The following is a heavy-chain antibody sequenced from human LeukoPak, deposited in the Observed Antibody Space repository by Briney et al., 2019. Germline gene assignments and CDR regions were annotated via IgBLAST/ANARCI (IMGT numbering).Heavy chain of an antibody. CDR3: AKQHTTTVILFGFEY. V-gene: IGHV3-23*01. CDR1: GFTFSSYG. J-gene: IGHJ4*02. Sequence: GGTLRLSCAASGFTFSSYGMSWVRQAPGKGLEWVSAISGSGGSTYYADPVKGRFTISRDNSKNTLYLQMNSLRAEDTAVYYCAKQHTTTVILFGFEYWGQGTLVTVPS. D-gene: IGHD5-18*01. CDR2: ISGSGGST.